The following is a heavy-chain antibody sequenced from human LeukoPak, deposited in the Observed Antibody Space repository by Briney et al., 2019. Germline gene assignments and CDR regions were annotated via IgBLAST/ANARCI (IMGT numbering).Heavy chain of an antibody. CDR2: ISSSSDAI. CDR1: GFTFTSYA. J-gene: IGHJ3*01. D-gene: IGHD1-26*01. V-gene: IGHV3-48*04. CDR3: VRDPSGTYSYHTFTL. Sequence: PGGSLRLSCAASGFTFTSYAMNWVRQAPGRGLEWVSYISSSSDAIHSADFVKGRVTISRDNAKNSLYLQMNSLRAEDTAVYYCVRDPSGTYSYHTFTLWGQGTLVTVSS.